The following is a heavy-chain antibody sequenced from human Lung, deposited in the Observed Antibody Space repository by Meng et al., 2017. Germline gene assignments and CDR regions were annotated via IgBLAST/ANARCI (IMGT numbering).Heavy chain of an antibody. J-gene: IGHJ5*02. CDR3: ARGDQPWPHRFDP. Sequence: VQLVQSGAEVKTPGASVRISCMASGYTFTNYAILWVLQAPGQRLEGMGWINAGNGNTKYSQKFQGRVTIIRDTSASTVYMELSSLRSEDTAVYYCARGDQPWPHRFDPWGQGALVTVSS. D-gene: IGHD6-19*01. CDR2: INAGNGNT. V-gene: IGHV1-3*01. CDR1: GYTFTNYA.